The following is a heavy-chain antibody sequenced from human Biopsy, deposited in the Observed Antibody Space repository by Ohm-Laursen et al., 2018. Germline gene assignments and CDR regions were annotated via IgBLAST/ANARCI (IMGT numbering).Heavy chain of an antibody. CDR1: GGSISSDY. CDR3: ARATNSTGWPYYYFYGMGV. Sequence: SDTLSLTCTVSGGSISSDYWSWIRQTPGKGLEWIGYIYYSGSTNYNPSLKSRVTISVDTSKNQFSLRLNSVTAAGTAVYYCARATNSTGWPYYYFYGMGVWGQGTTVTVSS. CDR2: IYYSGST. J-gene: IGHJ6*02. V-gene: IGHV4-59*07. D-gene: IGHD2/OR15-2a*01.